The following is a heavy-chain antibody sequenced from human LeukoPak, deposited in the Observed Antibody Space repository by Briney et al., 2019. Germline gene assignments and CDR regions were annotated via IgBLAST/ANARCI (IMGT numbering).Heavy chain of an antibody. CDR3: ARGSYFYGSGSFMGSDY. Sequence: ASVKVSCKASGYTFTSYAMHWVRQAPGQGLEWMGWINAGNGNTKYSQKFQGRVTITRDTSATTAYMELSSLRSEDTAVYYCARGSYFYGSGSFMGSDYWGQGTLVTVSS. CDR1: GYTFTSYA. CDR2: INAGNGNT. J-gene: IGHJ4*02. D-gene: IGHD3-10*01. V-gene: IGHV1-3*01.